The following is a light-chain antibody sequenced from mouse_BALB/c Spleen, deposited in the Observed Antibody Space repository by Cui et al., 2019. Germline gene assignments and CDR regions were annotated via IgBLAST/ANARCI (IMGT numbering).Light chain of an antibody. J-gene: IGKJ2*01. CDR1: QDVSTA. Sequence: DIVRTQSPKFTSSSVGDRVSITCKASQDVSTAVAWYQQKPGQSPKLLIYWASTRNTGVPDRFTGSGSGTDYTLTISSVQAEDRALYYCQQHYSTPYTFGGGTKLEIK. CDR3: QQHYSTPYT. V-gene: IGKV6-25*01. CDR2: WAS.